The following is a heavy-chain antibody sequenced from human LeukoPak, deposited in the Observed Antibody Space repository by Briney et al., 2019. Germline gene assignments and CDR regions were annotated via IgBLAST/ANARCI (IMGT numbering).Heavy chain of an antibody. Sequence: GGSLRPSCAASGFTFSSYSMNWVRQAPGKGLEWVSSISSSSSYIYYADSVKGRFTISRDNAKNSLYLQMNSLRAEDTAVYYCARSERDAFDIWGQGTMVTVSS. CDR2: ISSSSSYI. CDR3: ARSERDAFDI. V-gene: IGHV3-21*01. J-gene: IGHJ3*02. CDR1: GFTFSSYS.